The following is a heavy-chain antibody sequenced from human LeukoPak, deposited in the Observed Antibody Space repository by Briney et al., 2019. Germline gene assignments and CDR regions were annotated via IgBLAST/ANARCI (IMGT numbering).Heavy chain of an antibody. J-gene: IGHJ4*02. CDR1: GYTFTSFY. D-gene: IGHD3-10*01. CDR3: ARDYHGSGSLTTFDY. CDR2: INPRGGSA. Sequence: ASVKVSCKASGYTFTSFYMHWVRQAPGQGLEWMGIINPRGGSATSAQKFQGRVTLTRDTSTSTVYMELSSLTSQDTAVYYCARDYHGSGSLTTFDYWGQGTLVTVSS. V-gene: IGHV1-46*01.